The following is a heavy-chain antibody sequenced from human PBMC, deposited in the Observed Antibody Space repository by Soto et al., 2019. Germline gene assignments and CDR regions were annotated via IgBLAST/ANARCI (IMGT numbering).Heavy chain of an antibody. D-gene: IGHD5-12*01. CDR1: GGSISSGGYY. J-gene: IGHJ4*02. Sequence: QVQLQESGPGLVKPSQTLSLTCTVSGGSISSGGYYWSWIRQHPGKGLEWIGYIYYSGSTYYNPSLKSRVTISVDTSKNQFSLKLSSVTAADTAVYYCARGNPPLEMATFNFDYWGQGTLVTVSS. CDR3: ARGNPPLEMATFNFDY. CDR2: IYYSGST. V-gene: IGHV4-31*03.